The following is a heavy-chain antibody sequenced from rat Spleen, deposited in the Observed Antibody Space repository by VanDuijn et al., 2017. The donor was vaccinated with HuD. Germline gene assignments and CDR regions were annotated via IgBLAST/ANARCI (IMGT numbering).Heavy chain of an antibody. V-gene: IGHV3-3*01. CDR3: ARGDFDY. CDR2: INSAGST. Sequence: EVQLQESGPGLVKPSQSLSLTCSVTGYSITSSYRWNWIRKFPGNKLEWMGYINSAGSTNYNPSLKSRISITRDTSKNQFFLQVNSVTTEDTATYYCARGDFDYWGQGVMVTVSS. CDR1: GYSITSSYR. J-gene: IGHJ2*01.